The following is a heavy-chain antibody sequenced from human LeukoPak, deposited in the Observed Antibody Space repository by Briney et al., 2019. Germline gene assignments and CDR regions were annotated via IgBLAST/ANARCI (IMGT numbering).Heavy chain of an antibody. D-gene: IGHD1-26*01. Sequence: SQTLSLTCAISGDSFSSNSAAWNWLRQSPSRGLEWLGRAYYRSKWYNDYAVSVKSRITINPDTSKNQFSLQLNSVTPEDTAVYYCAREGAAHDMDVWGKGTTVAVSS. CDR2: AYYRSKWYN. V-gene: IGHV6-1*01. J-gene: IGHJ6*03. CDR1: GDSFSSNSAA. CDR3: AREGAAHDMDV.